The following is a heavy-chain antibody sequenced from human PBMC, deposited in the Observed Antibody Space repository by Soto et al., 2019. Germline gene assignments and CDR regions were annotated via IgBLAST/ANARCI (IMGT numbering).Heavy chain of an antibody. V-gene: IGHV1-46*01. D-gene: IGHD4-17*01. CDR3: ARDGVGDSLDY. CDR2: INATGGST. Sequence: QVQLVQSGAEVKRPGASVKVSCKASGYTFTRYYMHWVRQAPGQGLEWMGIINATGGSTAYAQKFQGIVTMTRDPSTSTVYMELTYLRSDDTAVYFWARDGVGDSLDYWGQGTLVTVSS. J-gene: IGHJ4*02. CDR1: GYTFTRYY.